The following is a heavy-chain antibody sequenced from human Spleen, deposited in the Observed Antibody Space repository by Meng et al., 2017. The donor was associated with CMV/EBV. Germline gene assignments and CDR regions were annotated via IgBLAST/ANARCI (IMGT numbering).Heavy chain of an antibody. CDR3: ATPLAITIFGGDKGGVVY. CDR1: GFTFSSYS. CDR2: ISSSSSYI. J-gene: IGHJ4*02. D-gene: IGHD3-3*01. V-gene: IGHV3-21*01. Sequence: GESLKISCAASGFTFSSYSMNWVRQAPGKGLEWVSSISSSSSYIYYADSVKGRFTISRDNAKNSLYLQMNSLRAEDTAVYYCATPLAITIFGGDKGGVVYWGQRTLVTVSS.